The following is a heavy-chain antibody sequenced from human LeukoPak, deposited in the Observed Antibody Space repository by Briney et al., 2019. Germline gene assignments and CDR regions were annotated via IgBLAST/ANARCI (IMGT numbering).Heavy chain of an antibody. CDR1: GFAFSSYW. Sequence: PGGSLRLSCAASGFAFSSYWMHWVRQAPGKGLVWVSRINSDGSSTSYADSVKGRFTISRDNAKNTLYLQMNSLRAEDTAVYHCARDGHGVTPFDNWGQGTLVTVSS. D-gene: IGHD4-23*01. CDR2: INSDGSST. V-gene: IGHV3-74*01. CDR3: ARDGHGVTPFDN. J-gene: IGHJ4*02.